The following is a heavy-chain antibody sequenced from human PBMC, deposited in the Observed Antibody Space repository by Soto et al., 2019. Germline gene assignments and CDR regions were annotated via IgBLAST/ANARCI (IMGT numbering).Heavy chain of an antibody. V-gene: IGHV4-61*01. CDR1: GGSVNSGNYY. J-gene: IGHJ6*02. CDR3: ARERWDSSGRYGMDV. CDR2: IYYSEST. D-gene: IGHD6-19*01. Sequence: QLQLQESGPGLVKPSDTLSLTCTVSGGSVNSGNYYWIWIRQPPGKGLEWIVNIYYSESTNYNPSLRSRITISVDSSKNQFSLQLSSVTAADTAVYYCARERWDSSGRYGMDVWGQGPTVTVSS.